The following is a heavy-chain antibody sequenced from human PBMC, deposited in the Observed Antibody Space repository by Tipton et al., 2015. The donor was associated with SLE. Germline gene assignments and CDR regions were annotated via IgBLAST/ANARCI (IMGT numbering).Heavy chain of an antibody. J-gene: IGHJ4*02. Sequence: TLSLTCTVSGGSISTTSHYWAWIRQPPGKGLECLGTIYHSGSTYYNPSLESRVTMSVDTSKNHFSLNLTSVTAADTAVYYCAKNPAAAPDDYWGPGTLVTVSS. CDR3: AKNPAAAPDDY. CDR1: GGSISTTSHY. CDR2: IYHSGST. V-gene: IGHV4-39*07. D-gene: IGHD2-2*01.